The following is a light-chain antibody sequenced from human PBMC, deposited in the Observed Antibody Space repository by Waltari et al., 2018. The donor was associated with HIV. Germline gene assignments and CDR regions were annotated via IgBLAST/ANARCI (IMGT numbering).Light chain of an antibody. CDR3: QQYYDNPQT. CDR2: GAS. V-gene: IGKV3-15*01. CDR1: QSISSN. J-gene: IGKJ2*01. Sequence: EIVMTQSPATLSVSPGERATLSCRASQSISSNLAWYQQRPGQAPRLLISGASTRATGIPARFSGSGSGTEFTLSISSLQSEDFAVYYCQQYYDNPQTFGQGTKLEIK.